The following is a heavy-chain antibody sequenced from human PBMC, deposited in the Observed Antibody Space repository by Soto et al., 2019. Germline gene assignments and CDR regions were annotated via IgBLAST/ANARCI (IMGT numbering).Heavy chain of an antibody. CDR3: ARDGTLYDSSGYYSLY. V-gene: IGHV1-69*13. D-gene: IGHD3-22*01. Sequence: GASVKVSCKASGGTFRRYAISWVRQAPGQGLEWMGGIIPMFGKANYAQKFQGRVTITADESPSTGYMELRSLRSEDTAVYYCARDGTLYDSSGYYSLYWGQGTLVTVSS. CDR1: GGTFRRYA. J-gene: IGHJ4*02. CDR2: IIPMFGKA.